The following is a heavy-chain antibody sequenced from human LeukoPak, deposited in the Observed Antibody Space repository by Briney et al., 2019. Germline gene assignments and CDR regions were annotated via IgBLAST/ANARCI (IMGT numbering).Heavy chain of an antibody. CDR3: ARGFPGYDAFDI. D-gene: IGHD5-12*01. V-gene: IGHV3-30-3*01. CDR1: GFTFSSYA. J-gene: IGHJ3*02. CDR2: ISYDGSNK. Sequence: GGSLRLSCAASGFTFSSYAMHWVRQAPGKGLEWVAVISYDGSNKYYADSVKGRFTIPRDNSKNTLYLQMNSLRAEDTAVYYCARGFPGYDAFDIWGQGTMVTVSS.